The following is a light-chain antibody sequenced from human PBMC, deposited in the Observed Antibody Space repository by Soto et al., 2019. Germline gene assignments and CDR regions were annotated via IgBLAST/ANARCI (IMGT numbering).Light chain of an antibody. J-gene: IGKJ1*01. CDR3: QQYYNWRRT. CDR2: GAS. V-gene: IGKV3-15*01. Sequence: ETVMTQSPATLSVSPGERATLSCRASQSVSNYLAWYQQKTGQAPRLLIYGASTRATGIPARFSGSGSGTEFTLTITSLQSEDFAVYYCQQYYNWRRTFGQGTKVDIK. CDR1: QSVSNY.